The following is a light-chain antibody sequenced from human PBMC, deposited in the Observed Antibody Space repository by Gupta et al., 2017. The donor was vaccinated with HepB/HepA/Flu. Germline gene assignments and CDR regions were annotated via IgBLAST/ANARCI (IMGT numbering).Light chain of an antibody. CDR3: SSYGSSSTL. J-gene: IGLJ2*01. V-gene: IGLV2-23*02. Sequence: QSALTQPAPVSGSPGQSITISCTGTSSDIGSSNLVAWYQQHPGNAPKLMIYDVSYRPSGVSNRFSGSKSGNTASLTISGLQAEDEAAYYCSSYGSSSTLFGGGTNLTVL. CDR1: SSDIGSSNL. CDR2: DVS.